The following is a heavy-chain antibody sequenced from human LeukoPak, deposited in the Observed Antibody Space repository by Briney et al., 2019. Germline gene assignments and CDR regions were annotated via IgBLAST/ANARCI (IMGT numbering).Heavy chain of an antibody. D-gene: IGHD4-17*01. CDR3: PHARAHGDYDYY. Sequence: ASVNVSCKASGYTFTSYGISWVRQAPGQGLDWMAWISAYNGNTNYAQKLQGRVTITTDTPTSTPYMELTKLRSDDTTVHNSPHARAHGDYDYYRGPGTLVTAS. J-gene: IGHJ4*01. CDR2: ISAYNGNT. V-gene: IGHV1-18*01. CDR1: GYTFTSYG.